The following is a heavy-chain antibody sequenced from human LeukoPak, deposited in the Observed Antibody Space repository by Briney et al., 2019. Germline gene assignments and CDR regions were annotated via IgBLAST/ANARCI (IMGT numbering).Heavy chain of an antibody. CDR2: INHSGST. V-gene: IGHV4-34*01. CDR1: GGSFSGYY. J-gene: IGHJ4*02. Sequence: SETLSLTCAVYGGSFSGYYWSWIRRPPGKGLEWIGEINHSGSTNYNPSLKSRVTISVDTSKNQFSLKLSSVTAADTAVYYCARGPRIAVALYRYWGQGTLVTVSS. D-gene: IGHD6-19*01. CDR3: ARGPRIAVALYRY.